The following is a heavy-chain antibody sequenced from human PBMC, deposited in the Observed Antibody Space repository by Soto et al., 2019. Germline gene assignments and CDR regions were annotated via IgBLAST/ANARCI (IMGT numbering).Heavy chain of an antibody. Sequence: PVESLKISCKVSGYIFTSYWISWLRQMPGKGLEWMGRIDPTDSYTDYSPSFQGHVTISVDKSINTAYLQWSSLKASDSAMYYCARLPVLSLVAVWGFDYWGLGTLVTVS. CDR1: GYIFTSYW. CDR2: IDPTDSYT. CDR3: ARLPVLSLVAVWGFDY. D-gene: IGHD3-16*01. V-gene: IGHV5-10-1*01. J-gene: IGHJ4*02.